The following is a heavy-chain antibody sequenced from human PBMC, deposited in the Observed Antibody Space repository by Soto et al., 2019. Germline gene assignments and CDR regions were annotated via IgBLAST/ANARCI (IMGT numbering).Heavy chain of an antibody. D-gene: IGHD1-20*01. CDR3: VRRPGIHGISDPVDY. CDR1: GYSFAGYW. CDR2: IYPGDSDT. Sequence: GESLKISCKGSGYSFAGYWIGWVRQMPGRGLEWMGIIYPGDSDTRYSPSFQGQVTISADKSIRTAYLQWSNLKASDSAMYYCVRRPGIHGISDPVDYWGQGTLVTVSS. V-gene: IGHV5-51*01. J-gene: IGHJ4*02.